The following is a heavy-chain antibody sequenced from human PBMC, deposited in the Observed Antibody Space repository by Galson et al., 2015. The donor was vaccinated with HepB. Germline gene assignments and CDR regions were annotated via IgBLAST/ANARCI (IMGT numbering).Heavy chain of an antibody. CDR1: GYTFTGYC. V-gene: IGHV1-2*02. CDR2: INPDSGGT. J-gene: IGHJ4*02. D-gene: IGHD3-10*01. CDR3: AGLVPTSLPPCDGEVDDY. Sequence: SLKVSCTASGYTFTGYCMRWVRQAPGKGLEWVARINPDSGGTNYAQKVQGRVTMTRDTSISTAYMQLSRLRSDDTAVYYCAGLVPTSLPPCDGEVDDYWGQGTLVTVSS.